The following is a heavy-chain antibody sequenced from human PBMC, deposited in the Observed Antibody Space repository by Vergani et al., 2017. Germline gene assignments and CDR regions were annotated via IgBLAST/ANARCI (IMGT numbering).Heavy chain of an antibody. D-gene: IGHD4-11*01. J-gene: IGHJ6*03. CDR1: GGSFTSYH. CDR3: ARVNTETNGHLYYYYYMDV. V-gene: IGHV4-34*01. CDR2: IDHTVRP. Sequence: QVQLQQWGGGLLKPSETLSLTCVVNGGSFTSYHWTWIRQSPGEGLEWVGDIDHTVRPDYNPPLKSPLTMSVDKSRNQFSLTLNSVTATDTAIYFCARVNTETNGHLYYYYYMDVWGQGTAVTVS.